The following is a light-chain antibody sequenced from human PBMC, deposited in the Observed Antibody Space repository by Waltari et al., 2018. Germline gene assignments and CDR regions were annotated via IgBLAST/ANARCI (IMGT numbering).Light chain of an antibody. CDR1: QSINTW. V-gene: IGKV1-5*03. J-gene: IGKJ2*01. CDR2: KAS. CDR3: QQYVSYSPYT. Sequence: DIQMTQSPSTLSASLGDRVTIPCRASQSINTWLAWYQQRPGKAPKLLIYKASTLESGVPSRFSGRGSGTDFTLTITSLQPDDFATYYCQQYVSYSPYTFGQGTKL.